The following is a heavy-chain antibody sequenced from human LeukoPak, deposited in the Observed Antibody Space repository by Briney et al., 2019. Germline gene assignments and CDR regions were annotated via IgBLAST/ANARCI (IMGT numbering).Heavy chain of an antibody. CDR3: ARLSRVVGTYGPVIGQFDY. Sequence: SQTLSLTCTVSGGSISSGGYYWSWIRQPPGKGLEWIGYIYHSGSTYYNPSLKSRVTISVDTSKNQFSLKLSSVTAADTAVYYCARLSRVVGTYGPVIGQFDYWGQGTLVTVSS. CDR1: GGSISSGGYY. J-gene: IGHJ4*02. V-gene: IGHV4-30-2*05. D-gene: IGHD3-10*01. CDR2: IYHSGST.